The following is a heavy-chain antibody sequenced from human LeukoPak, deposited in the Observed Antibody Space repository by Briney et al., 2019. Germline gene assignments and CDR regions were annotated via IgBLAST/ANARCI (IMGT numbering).Heavy chain of an antibody. Sequence: SQTLSLTCSVSGDSISSTDYYWSWARQHPGKGLEWIGYTHHRGPTYYNPSLKSRVDISVDTSTNQVSLKLSSVTAADTAVYLCAMKPNSLSYFDIWGQGTLVTVSS. J-gene: IGHJ4*02. CDR2: THHRGPT. CDR3: AMKPNSLSYFDI. CDR1: GDSISSTDYY. V-gene: IGHV4-31*03. D-gene: IGHD4-23*01.